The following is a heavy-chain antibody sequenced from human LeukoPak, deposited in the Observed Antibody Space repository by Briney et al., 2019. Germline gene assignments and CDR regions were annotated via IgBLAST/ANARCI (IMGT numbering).Heavy chain of an antibody. V-gene: IGHV4-31*03. CDR1: GRSISSGGYY. CDR3: ARDRITKVRGARTNYMDV. CDR2: IYYSGRT. D-gene: IGHD3-10*01. Sequence: SATLSLTCTVSGRSISSGGYYWSWIRQHPGKGLERIGYIYYSGRTYYNPSLKSRVTISVDPYKNQFSLKLRSVTAADTAVFYCARDRITKVRGARTNYMDVWCKGATVTVAS. J-gene: IGHJ6*03.